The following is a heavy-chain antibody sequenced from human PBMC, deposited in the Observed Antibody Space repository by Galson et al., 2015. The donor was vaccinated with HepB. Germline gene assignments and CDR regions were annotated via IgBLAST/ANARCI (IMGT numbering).Heavy chain of an antibody. J-gene: IGHJ4*02. Sequence: SLRLSCAASGFTFSNAWMSWVRQAPGKGLEWVGRIKSKTDGGTTDYAAPGKGRFTISRDDSKNTLYLQMNSLKTEDTAVYYCTTEASLLPRSVWGQGTLVTVSS. CDR2: IKSKTDGGTT. CDR1: GFTFSNAW. CDR3: TTEASLLPRSV. V-gene: IGHV3-15*01. D-gene: IGHD3-10*01.